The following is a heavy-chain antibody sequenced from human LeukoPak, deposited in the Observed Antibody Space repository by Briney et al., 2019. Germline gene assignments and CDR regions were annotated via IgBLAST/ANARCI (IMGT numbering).Heavy chain of an antibody. CDR1: GLTFSSYA. D-gene: IGHD4-17*01. CDR3: AKDRDYGDWFDP. Sequence: GGSLRLSCAASGLTFSSYAMSWVRQAPGKGLEWVSAISGSGGSTYYADSVKGRFTISRDNSKNTLYLQMNSLRAEDTAVYYCAKDRDYGDWFDPWGQGTLVTVSS. CDR2: ISGSGGST. V-gene: IGHV3-23*01. J-gene: IGHJ5*02.